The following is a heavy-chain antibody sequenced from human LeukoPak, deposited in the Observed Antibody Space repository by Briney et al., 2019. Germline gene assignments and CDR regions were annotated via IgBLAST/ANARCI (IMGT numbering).Heavy chain of an antibody. D-gene: IGHD4-17*01. CDR2: ISGHNGNK. V-gene: IGHV1-18*01. J-gene: IGHJ3*02. CDR1: GYSFTANG. CDR3: ARFRPYGDYMRNAFDI. Sequence: ASVKVSCKASGYSFTANGITWARQAPGQGLEWMGWISGHNGNKNYAQNLQGRVTMTTDTSTSTAYMALGSLTSDDTAVYYCARFRPYGDYMRNAFDIWGQGTMVTVSS.